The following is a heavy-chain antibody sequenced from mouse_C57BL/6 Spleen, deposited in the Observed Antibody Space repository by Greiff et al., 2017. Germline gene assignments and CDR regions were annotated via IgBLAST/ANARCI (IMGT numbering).Heavy chain of an antibody. CDR2: ISGGGGNT. D-gene: IGHD1-1*01. CDR3: SRQIYGHMDY. V-gene: IGHV5-9*01. CDR1: GFTFSSYT. J-gene: IGHJ4*01. Sequence: EVQRVESGGGLVKPGGSLKLSCAASGFTFSSYTMSWVRQTPEKRLEWVATISGGGGNTYYPDSVKGRFTISRDNAKNTLYLQMSSLRSEDTALYYFSRQIYGHMDYWGQGTSVTVSS.